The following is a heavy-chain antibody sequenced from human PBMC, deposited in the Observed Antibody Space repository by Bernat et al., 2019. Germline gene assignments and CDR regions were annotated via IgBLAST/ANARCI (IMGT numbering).Heavy chain of an antibody. CDR1: GGSFSGYY. CDR3: ARGLSQVITMVRGVTKTLYFDY. Sequence: QVQLQQWGAGLLKPSETLSLTCAVYGGSFSGYYWSWIRQPPGKGLEWIGEINHSGSTNYNPSLKSRVTISVDTSKNQFSLKLSSVTAADTAVYYCARGLSQVITMVRGVTKTLYFDYWGQGTLVTVSS. CDR2: INHSGST. J-gene: IGHJ4*02. D-gene: IGHD3-10*01. V-gene: IGHV4-34*01.